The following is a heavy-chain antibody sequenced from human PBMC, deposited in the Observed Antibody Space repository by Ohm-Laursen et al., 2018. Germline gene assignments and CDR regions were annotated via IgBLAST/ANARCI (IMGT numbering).Heavy chain of an antibody. V-gene: IGHV5-51*01. CDR3: ARYSYDSSRYYFDY. CDR1: GYSFTSYW. J-gene: IGHJ4*02. CDR2: IYPGDSDT. Sequence: ESLRISCKSSGYSFTSYWIGWVRQMPGKGLEWMGIIYPGDSDTRYSPSFQGQVTISADKSISTAYLQWSSLKASDTAMYYCARYSYDSSRYYFDYWGQGTLVTVSS. D-gene: IGHD5-18*01.